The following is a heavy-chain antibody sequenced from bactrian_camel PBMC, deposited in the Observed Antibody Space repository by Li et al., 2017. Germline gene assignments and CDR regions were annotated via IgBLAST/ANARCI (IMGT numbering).Heavy chain of an antibody. J-gene: IGHJ4*01. Sequence: QLVESGGGLVQPGDSVRLACAASGFTFSNYYMSWVRQAPGKGLEWVSAINSGGGTTHYADSVRGRFTISRDDAKNTVYLQMNVLKSEDTALYYWVLGGGSRWGQGTQVTVS. CDR1: GFTFSNYY. CDR2: INSGGGTT. V-gene: IGHV3S40*01. CDR3: VLGGGSR. D-gene: IGHD5*01.